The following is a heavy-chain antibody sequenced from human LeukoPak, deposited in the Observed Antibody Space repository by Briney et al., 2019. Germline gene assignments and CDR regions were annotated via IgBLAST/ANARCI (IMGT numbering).Heavy chain of an antibody. CDR1: GYTFTSYG. CDR2: INGYNGDT. CDR3: ARRYFDYIWGTHRYDYFDF. Sequence: ASVKVSCKTSGYTFTSYGISWVRQAPGQGLEWLGWINGYNGDTKYVERVQGRVTMTTDTSTSTAYMELRSLRSDDTAVYYCARRYFDYIWGTHRYDYFDFWGQGTLVTVSS. D-gene: IGHD3-16*02. J-gene: IGHJ4*02. V-gene: IGHV1-18*01.